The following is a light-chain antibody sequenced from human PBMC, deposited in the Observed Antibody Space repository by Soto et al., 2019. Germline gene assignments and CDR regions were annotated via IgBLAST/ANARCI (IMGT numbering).Light chain of an antibody. CDR2: GAS. Sequence: EIGLTQSPGTLSLAPGERATLSCRASESVSDNYLAWYQQRSGQAPRLVIYGASSRASAVPDRFSGRGSGADVAITISRLEPEEFAVYYCRQYCASPLTFGGGTKVEIK. J-gene: IGKJ4*02. CDR3: RQYCASPLT. V-gene: IGKV3-20*01. CDR1: ESVSDNY.